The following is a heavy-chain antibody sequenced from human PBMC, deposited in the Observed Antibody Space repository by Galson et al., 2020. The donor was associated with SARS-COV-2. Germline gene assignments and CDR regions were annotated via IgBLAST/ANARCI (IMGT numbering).Heavy chain of an antibody. CDR2: FDPEDGET. J-gene: IGHJ6*02. CDR3: ATGLAVAGTALAYYYYYGMDV. Sequence: SVKVSCKVSGYTLTELSMHWVRQAPGKGLEWMGGFDPEDGETIYAQKFQGRVTMTEDTSTDTAYMELSSLRSEDTAVYYCATGLAVAGTALAYYYYYGMDVWGQGTTVTVSS. D-gene: IGHD6-19*01. CDR1: GYTLTELS. V-gene: IGHV1-24*01.